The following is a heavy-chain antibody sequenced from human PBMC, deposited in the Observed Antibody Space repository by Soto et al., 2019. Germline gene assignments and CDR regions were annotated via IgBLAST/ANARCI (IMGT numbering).Heavy chain of an antibody. Sequence: GGSLRLSCGASVFTFSYHYMDWFRQAPGKGLEWVGRARNKVHSYTTAYAASVKGRFTISRDDSKNSLYLQMNSLKAEDTAVYFCARLMGTAFDLWGQGTLVTVSS. CDR1: VFTFSYHY. J-gene: IGHJ4*02. D-gene: IGHD2-8*01. CDR2: ARNKVHSYTT. V-gene: IGHV3-72*01. CDR3: ARLMGTAFDL.